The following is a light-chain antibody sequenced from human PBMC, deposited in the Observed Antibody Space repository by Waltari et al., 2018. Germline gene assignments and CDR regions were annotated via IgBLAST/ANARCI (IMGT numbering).Light chain of an antibody. J-gene: IGLJ1*01. CDR2: DVN. CDR3: SSYTTSSTYV. Sequence: QSALTQPASVSGSPGQSITIPCTGTSSDIGAFKYVSWYQQHPGKAPKLIIYDVNSRPSGVSNQFSGSKSGNTASLTISGLQAEDEADYYCSSYTTSSTYVLGTGTKVTVL. V-gene: IGLV2-14*03. CDR1: SSDIGAFKY.